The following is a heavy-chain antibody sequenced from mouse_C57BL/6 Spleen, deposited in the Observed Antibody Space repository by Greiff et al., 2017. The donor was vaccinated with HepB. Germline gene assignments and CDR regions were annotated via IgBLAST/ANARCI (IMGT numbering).Heavy chain of an antibody. CDR1: GYTFTSYG. J-gene: IGHJ1*03. CDR3: ARKGHWYFDV. CDR2: IYPRSGNT. Sequence: VKVVESGAELARPGASVKLSCKASGYTFTSYGISWVKQRTGQGLEWIGEIYPRSGNTYYNEKFKGKATLTADKSSSTADMELRSLTSEDSAVYFCARKGHWYFDVWGTGTTVTVSS. V-gene: IGHV1-81*01.